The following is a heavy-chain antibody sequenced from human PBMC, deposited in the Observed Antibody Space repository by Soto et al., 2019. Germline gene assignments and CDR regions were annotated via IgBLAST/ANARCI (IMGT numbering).Heavy chain of an antibody. CDR3: ARDLTYHYGSGSYSYYYYGMDV. CDR2: IWYDGSNK. V-gene: IGHV3-33*01. Sequence: QVQLVESGGGVVQPGRSLRLSCAASGFTFSSYGMHWVRQAPGKGLEWVAVIWYDGSNKYYADSVKGRFTISRDNSKNTLYLQINSLKAEDTAVYYCARDLTYHYGSGSYSYYYYGMDVWGQGTTVTVSS. J-gene: IGHJ6*02. D-gene: IGHD3-10*01. CDR1: GFTFSSYG.